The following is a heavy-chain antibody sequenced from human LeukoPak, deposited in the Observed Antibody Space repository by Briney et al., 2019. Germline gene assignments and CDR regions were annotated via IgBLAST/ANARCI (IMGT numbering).Heavy chain of an antibody. V-gene: IGHV1-69*06. CDR3: AVPLAPGYYYSGMDV. Sequence: ASVKVSCKASGGTFSSYAISWVRQAPGQGLEWMGGIIPIFGTANYAQKFQGRVTITADKSTSTAYMELSSLRSEDTAVYYCAVPLAPGYYYSGMDVWGKGTTVTVSS. CDR2: IIPIFGTA. CDR1: GGTFSSYA. J-gene: IGHJ6*04.